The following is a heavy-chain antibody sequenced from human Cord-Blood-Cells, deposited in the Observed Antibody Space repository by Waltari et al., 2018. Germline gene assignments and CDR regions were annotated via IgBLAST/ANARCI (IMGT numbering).Heavy chain of an antibody. J-gene: IGHJ3*02. Sequence: QLQLQESGPGLVTPSEPMSITSTVSGGSISSTSHYWGWIRQPPGKGLEWIGSVYYSGSTYYNPSLKSRVTISVDTSKNQFSLKLSSVTAADTAVYYCARRGIAAAGDAFDIWGQGTMVTVSS. D-gene: IGHD6-13*01. CDR1: GGSISSTSHY. CDR3: ARRGIAAAGDAFDI. CDR2: VYYSGST. V-gene: IGHV4-39*01.